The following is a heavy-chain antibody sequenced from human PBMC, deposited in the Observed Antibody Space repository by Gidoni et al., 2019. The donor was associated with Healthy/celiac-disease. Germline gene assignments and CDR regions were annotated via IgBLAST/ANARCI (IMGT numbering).Heavy chain of an antibody. J-gene: IGHJ6*04. CDR2: IYYSGST. CDR1: GGPISSSSYY. CDR3: ARHYDFWSGYMWAMDV. D-gene: IGHD3-3*01. Sequence: QLQLLESGPGLVKPSETLSLTCTVSGGPISSSSYYWGWIRQPPGKGLEWIGIIYYSGSTYYNPSLKSRVTISVDTSKNQFSLKLSSVTAADTAVYYCARHYDFWSGYMWAMDVWGKGTTVTVSS. V-gene: IGHV4-39*01.